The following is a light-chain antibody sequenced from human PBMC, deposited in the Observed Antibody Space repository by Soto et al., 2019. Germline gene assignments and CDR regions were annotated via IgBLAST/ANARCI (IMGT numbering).Light chain of an antibody. CDR3: QQYYRLPYT. CDR2: WAS. CDR1: QNILYNSNNKDC. J-gene: IGKJ2*01. V-gene: IGKV4-1*01. Sequence: DTVMTQSPDSLAVSLGERATINCKSSQNILYNSNNKDCLAWYQQKPGQPPKLLIYWASTRESGVPDRFSGSGSGTDFTLTISSLQAEDVAVYYCQQYYRLPYTFGQGTKLEIK.